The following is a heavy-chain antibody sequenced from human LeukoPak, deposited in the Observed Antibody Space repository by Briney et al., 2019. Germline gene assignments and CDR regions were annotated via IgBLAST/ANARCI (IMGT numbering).Heavy chain of an antibody. J-gene: IGHJ4*02. V-gene: IGHV3-23*01. CDR1: GFTFSTYA. D-gene: IGHD3-16*01. CDR2: ISGSGDST. Sequence: GGSLRLSCAASGFTFSTYAMSWFRQAPGKGLEWVSGISGSGDSTNYADSVKGRFTISRDNSKNTQYLQMNSLRAEDTAVYYCARGSYNPFDYWGQGTLVTVSS. CDR3: ARGSYNPFDY.